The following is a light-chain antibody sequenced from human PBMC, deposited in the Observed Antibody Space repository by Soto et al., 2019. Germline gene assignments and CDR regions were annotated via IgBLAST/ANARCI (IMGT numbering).Light chain of an antibody. J-gene: IGKJ2*01. Sequence: EIVMTQSPATLSGSPGERSTLSCMASQSTSSDVAWYQQKPGQAPRLLIYGASTTATGIPARFSGSGSGTEFTLTISSLQSEDFAVYNCQQYNKWPRTFGQGTKVDIK. CDR3: QQYNKWPRT. V-gene: IGKV3-15*01. CDR2: GAS. CDR1: QSTSSD.